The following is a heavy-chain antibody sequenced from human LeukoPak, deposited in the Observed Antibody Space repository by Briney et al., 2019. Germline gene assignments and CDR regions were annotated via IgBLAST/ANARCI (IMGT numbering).Heavy chain of an antibody. CDR1: GGSISSYY. V-gene: IGHV3-15*01. D-gene: IGHD5-24*01. CDR2: IKSRIDGGTT. J-gene: IGHJ4*02. CDR3: TRMGRYDY. Sequence: ETLSLTCTVSGGSISSYYWSWIRQPAAKGLEWIGRIKSRIDGGTTAYAAPVEGRFSISRDESKNTLYLQMNSLKTEDTAVYYCTRMGRYDYWGQGTLVTVSS.